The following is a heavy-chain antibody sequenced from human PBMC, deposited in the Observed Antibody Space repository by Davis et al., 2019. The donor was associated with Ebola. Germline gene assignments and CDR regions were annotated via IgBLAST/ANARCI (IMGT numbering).Heavy chain of an antibody. CDR3: ANLDYGDNSGFDY. V-gene: IGHV3-23*01. CDR1: GFTFSTYA. D-gene: IGHD4-23*01. Sequence: GESLKISCTTSGFTFSTYALSWVRQAPGKGLEWVASISGNGDRTFYADSVKGRFTISRDKSKNTLYLQMNSLRAEDTAVYYCANLDYGDNSGFDYWGQGTLVTVSS. J-gene: IGHJ4*02. CDR2: ISGNGDRT.